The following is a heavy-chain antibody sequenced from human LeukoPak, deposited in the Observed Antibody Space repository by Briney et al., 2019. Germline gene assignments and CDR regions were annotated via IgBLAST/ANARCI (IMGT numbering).Heavy chain of an antibody. CDR3: TSAAGTLWTFDY. Sequence: PGGSLRLSCAASGFTFSSYAMSWVRQAPGKGLEWFSAISGSGGSTYYADSVKGGVTIPRDNSKNTLYLQMNSLRAEDTAVYYCTSAAGTLWTFDYWGQGTLVTVSS. D-gene: IGHD6-13*01. J-gene: IGHJ4*02. CDR1: GFTFSSYA. CDR2: ISGSGGST. V-gene: IGHV3-23*01.